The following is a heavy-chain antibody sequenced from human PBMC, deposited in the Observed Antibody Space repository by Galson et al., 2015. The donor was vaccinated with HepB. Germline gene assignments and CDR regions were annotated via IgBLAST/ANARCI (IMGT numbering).Heavy chain of an antibody. Sequence: SLRLSCAASGFTFSSSAIHWDRQASGKGPEWVGRIRSKASDYATAYAASLKGRFTISRDDSKNTAYLHMNSLKTEDTAVYYCLRLGDLSGYSSGWGQGTLVTVSS. CDR1: GFTFSSSA. V-gene: IGHV3-73*01. J-gene: IGHJ4*02. D-gene: IGHD6-25*01. CDR2: IRSKASDYAT. CDR3: LRLGDLSGYSSG.